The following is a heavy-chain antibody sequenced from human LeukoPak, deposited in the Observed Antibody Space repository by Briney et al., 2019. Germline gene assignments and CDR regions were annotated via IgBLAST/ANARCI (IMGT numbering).Heavy chain of an antibody. CDR3: ARFPGLLWFGELLDAFDI. D-gene: IGHD3-10*01. V-gene: IGHV1-8*01. CDR1: GYTFTSYD. Sequence: GASVKVSCKASGYTFTSYDINWVRQATGQGLEWMGWMNPNRGNTGYAQKFQGRVTMTRNTSISTAYMELSSLRSEDTAVYYCARFPGLLWFGELLDAFDIWGQGTMVTVSS. J-gene: IGHJ3*02. CDR2: MNPNRGNT.